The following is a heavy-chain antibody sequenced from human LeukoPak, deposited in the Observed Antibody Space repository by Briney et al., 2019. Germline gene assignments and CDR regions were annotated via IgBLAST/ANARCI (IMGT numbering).Heavy chain of an antibody. CDR2: ISGSGGST. Sequence: PGGSLRLSCAASGFTFSSYAMSWARQAPGKGLEWVSAISGSGGSTYYADSVKGRFTISRDNSKNTLYLQMNSLRAEDTAVYYCAKDKGTMIVVIDAFDIWGQGTMVTVSS. CDR3: AKDKGTMIVVIDAFDI. D-gene: IGHD3-22*01. J-gene: IGHJ3*02. V-gene: IGHV3-23*01. CDR1: GFTFSSYA.